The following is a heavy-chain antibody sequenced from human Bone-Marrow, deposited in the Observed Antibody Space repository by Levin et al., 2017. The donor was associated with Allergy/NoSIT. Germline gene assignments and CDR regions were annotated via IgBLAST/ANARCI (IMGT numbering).Heavy chain of an antibody. CDR3: ATQPPSFLGYCDCTCPFMLAKTSTSTWTSGTKGPRAPSPHNGGEDHYHYMDV. Sequence: MASETLSLTCVISGDIVSRTSASWSWIRQSPSRGLEWLGRTLYRSKSYTDFALSVKSRLTVSPGTSRTQFSLQLTSVAPEDTAVYYCATQPPSFLGYCDCTCPFMLAKTSTSTWTSGTKGPRAPSPHNGGEDHYHYMDVWGKQTTVTVSS. D-gene: IGHD2-15*01. J-gene: IGHJ6*03. CDR2: TLYRSKSYT. V-gene: IGHV6-1*01. CDR1: GDIVSRTSAS.